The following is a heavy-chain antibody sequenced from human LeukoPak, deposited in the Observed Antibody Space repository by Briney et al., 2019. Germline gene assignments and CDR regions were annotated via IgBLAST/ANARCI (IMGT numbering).Heavy chain of an antibody. CDR3: ARASTIRYSSVHY. J-gene: IGHJ4*02. V-gene: IGHV3-7*01. D-gene: IGHD6-19*01. Sequence: PGGSLRLSCAASGFTFSSYWMTWVRQAPGKGLELVANIKQDGSEKYYVDSVKGRFTISRDNAKNSLYLQMNSLRAEDTAVYYCARASTIRYSSVHYWGQGTLVTVSS. CDR2: IKQDGSEK. CDR1: GFTFSSYW.